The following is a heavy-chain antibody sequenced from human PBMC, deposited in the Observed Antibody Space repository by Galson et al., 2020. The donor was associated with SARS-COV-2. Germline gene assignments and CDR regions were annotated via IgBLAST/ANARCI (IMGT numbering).Heavy chain of an antibody. V-gene: IGHV3-30*02. CDR3: AHQESTMFSHCLDY. D-gene: IGHD3-10*02. CDR1: GFTFSNYG. J-gene: IGHJ4*02. Sequence: GGSLRLSCAASGFTFSNYGMHWVRQAPGTGLEWVAFIQYDGGNSSYGDSVKGRFIVSRDNSKNTLYLQMNSLRPEDTAIYFCAHQESTMFSHCLDYWGQGTLGTVSS. CDR2: IQYDGGNS.